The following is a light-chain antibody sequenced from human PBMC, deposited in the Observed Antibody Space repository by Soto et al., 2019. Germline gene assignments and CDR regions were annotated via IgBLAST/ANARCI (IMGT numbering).Light chain of an antibody. V-gene: IGLV1-44*01. Sequence: QSVLTQPPSASGTPGQRVTISCSVSNSNIGRHTVNWYQQLPGTAPKLLIYTDNQRPSGVPDRFSDSKSGTSASLAISGLQSEDEAEYYCAAWDDSLQAWVFGGGTKVTVL. J-gene: IGLJ3*02. CDR2: TDN. CDR1: NSNIGRHT. CDR3: AAWDDSLQAWV.